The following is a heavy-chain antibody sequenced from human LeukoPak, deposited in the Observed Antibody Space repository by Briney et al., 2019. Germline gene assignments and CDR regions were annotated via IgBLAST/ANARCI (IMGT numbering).Heavy chain of an antibody. CDR2: ISAYNGNT. CDR3: ARDRPNQGDYYGSGDTLPKFDY. V-gene: IGHV1-18*01. D-gene: IGHD3-10*01. CDR1: GYTFTSYG. J-gene: IGHJ4*02. Sequence: GASVKVSCKASGYTFTSYGISWVRQAPGQGLEWMGWISAYNGNTNYAQKLQGRVTMTTDTSTSTAYMELRSLRSDDTAVYYCARDRPNQGDYYGSGDTLPKFDYWGQGTLVTVSS.